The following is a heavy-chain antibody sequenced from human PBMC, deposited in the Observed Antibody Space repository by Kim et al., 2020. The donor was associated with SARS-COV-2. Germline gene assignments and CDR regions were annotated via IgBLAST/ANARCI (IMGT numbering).Heavy chain of an antibody. D-gene: IGHD4-17*01. V-gene: IGHV3-23*01. J-gene: IGHJ4*02. Sequence: DPVKGRFTISRDNSKNTLYLQMNSLGAEDTAVYYCAKGIWATVTTFEFAYWGQGTLVTVSS. CDR3: AKGIWATVTTFEFAY.